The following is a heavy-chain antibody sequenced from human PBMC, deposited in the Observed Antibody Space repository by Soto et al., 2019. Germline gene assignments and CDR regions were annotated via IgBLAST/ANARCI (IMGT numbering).Heavy chain of an antibody. CDR3: ARDQCPSSGWPGMDV. CDR2: INPNSGGT. CDR1: GYTFTDYY. V-gene: IGHV1-2*02. Sequence: QVQLVQSGAEVKKPGASVKVSCKASGYTFTDYYMHWVRQAPGQGLERMGWINPNSGGTNYAQKFHGRVTMTRDTSISTAYMELNRLRSDDTAVYYCARDQCPSSGWPGMDVWSQGTTVTVSS. D-gene: IGHD6-19*01. J-gene: IGHJ6*02.